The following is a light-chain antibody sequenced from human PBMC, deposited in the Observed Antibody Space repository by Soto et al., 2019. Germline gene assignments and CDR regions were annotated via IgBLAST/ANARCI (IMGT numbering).Light chain of an antibody. V-gene: IGLV2-11*01. CDR3: CSYAGSYSYV. Sequence: QSTLTQPRSVSGSPGQSVTISCTGTSSDVGGYNYDSWYQQHPGKAPKLMIYDVSKRPSGVPDRFSGSKSGNTASLTISGLQAEDDADYYCCSYAGSYSYVFGTGTMLTVL. J-gene: IGLJ1*01. CDR1: SSDVGGYNY. CDR2: DVS.